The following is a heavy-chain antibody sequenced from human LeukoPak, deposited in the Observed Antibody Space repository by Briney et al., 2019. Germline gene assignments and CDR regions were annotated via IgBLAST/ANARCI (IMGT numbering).Heavy chain of an antibody. J-gene: IGHJ4*02. CDR2: IIPIFGTA. CDR3: ARERTTYYYDSSGYRTINYFDY. V-gene: IGHV1-69*06. Sequence: SVKVSCKASGYTFTSYGISWVRQAPGQGLEWMGGIIPIFGTANYAQKFQGRVTITADKSTSTAYMELSSLRSEDTAVYYCARERTTYYYDSSGYRTINYFDYWGQGTLVTVSS. CDR1: GYTFTSYG. D-gene: IGHD3-22*01.